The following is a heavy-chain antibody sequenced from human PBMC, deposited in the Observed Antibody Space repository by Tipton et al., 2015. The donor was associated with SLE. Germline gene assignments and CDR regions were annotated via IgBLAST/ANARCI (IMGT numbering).Heavy chain of an antibody. CDR1: GFTFISYA. CDR2: ISGRGGST. Sequence: SLRLSCAASGFTFISYAMSWVRQAPGKGLEWVSAISGRGGSTYYADSVKGRFTTSRDNSKKTLYLQMNSLSAEDTAVYYCARDHGGSYSEDAFDIWGQGTMVTVSS. D-gene: IGHD1-26*01. CDR3: ARDHGGSYSEDAFDI. V-gene: IGHV3-23*01. J-gene: IGHJ3*02.